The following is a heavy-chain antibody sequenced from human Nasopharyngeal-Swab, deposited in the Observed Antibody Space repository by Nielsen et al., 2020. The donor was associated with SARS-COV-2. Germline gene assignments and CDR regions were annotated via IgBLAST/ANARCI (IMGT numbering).Heavy chain of an antibody. CDR3: ARDRTAAPGILFDP. CDR1: GGSISSGGYY. CDR2: IYYSGST. Sequence: LRLSCTVSGGSISSGGYYWSWIRQHPGKGLEWIGYIYYSGSTYYNPSLKSRVTISVDTSKNQFSLKLSSVTAADTAVYYCARDRTAAPGILFDPWGQGTLVTVSS. V-gene: IGHV4-31*03. J-gene: IGHJ5*02. D-gene: IGHD6-13*01.